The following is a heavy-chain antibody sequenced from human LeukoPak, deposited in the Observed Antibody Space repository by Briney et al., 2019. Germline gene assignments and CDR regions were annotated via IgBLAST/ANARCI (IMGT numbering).Heavy chain of an antibody. CDR1: GFTFSNAW. Sequence: GGSLRLSCAASGFTFSNAWMSWVRQAPGKGLEWVGRIKSKTDGGTTDYAAPGKGRFTISRDDSKNTLYLQMNSLKTEDTAVYYCTTAIIVVVPAAMGRLYYFDYWGQGTLVTVSS. CDR3: TTAIIVVVPAAMGRLYYFDY. V-gene: IGHV3-15*01. CDR2: IKSKTDGGTT. J-gene: IGHJ4*02. D-gene: IGHD2-2*01.